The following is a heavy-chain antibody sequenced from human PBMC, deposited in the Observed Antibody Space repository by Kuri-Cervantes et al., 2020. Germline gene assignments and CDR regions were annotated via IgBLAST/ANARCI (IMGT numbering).Heavy chain of an antibody. Sequence: GGSLRLSCAASGFTFSSYSMNWVRQAPGKGLEWVSSISSSSSYIYYAESVKGRLTISRDNSKNTLYLQMNSLRSEDRSVYFCARGGYYDILTIGFDYWGQGALVTVSS. CDR2: ISSSSSYI. CDR1: GFTFSSYS. CDR3: ARGGYYDILTIGFDY. D-gene: IGHD3-9*01. V-gene: IGHV3-21*01. J-gene: IGHJ4*02.